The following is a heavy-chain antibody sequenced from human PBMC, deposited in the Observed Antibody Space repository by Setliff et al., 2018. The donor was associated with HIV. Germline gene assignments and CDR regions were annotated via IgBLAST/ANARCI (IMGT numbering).Heavy chain of an antibody. CDR2: IYPGDSDI. J-gene: IGHJ4*02. Sequence: GESLKISCEASGYIFTNYWIGWVRQMPGKGLEWMGVIYPGDSDIRDSPSFQGQVTISADKSISTAYVQWSSLKASDTAMYYCARRLPYCSSSSCYDYYFDYWGQGTLVTVSS. CDR3: ARRLPYCSSSSCYDYYFDY. V-gene: IGHV5-51*01. D-gene: IGHD2-2*01. CDR1: GYIFTNYW.